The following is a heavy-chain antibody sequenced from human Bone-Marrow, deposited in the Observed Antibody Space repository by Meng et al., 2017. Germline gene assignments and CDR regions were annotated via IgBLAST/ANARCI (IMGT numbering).Heavy chain of an antibody. CDR2: IYYSGST. J-gene: IGHJ5*02. CDR1: GGSISSSNW. D-gene: IGHD3-10*01. Sequence: VVGPGPVKPSGTLVLPRAAPGGSISSSNWWSWIRQPPGKGLEWIGYIYYSGSTNYNPSLKSRVTISVDTSKNQFSLKLSSVTAADTAVYYCAREVSPYYYGSGSENWFDPWGQGTLVTVSS. CDR3: AREVSPYYYGSGSENWFDP. V-gene: IGHV4-61*01.